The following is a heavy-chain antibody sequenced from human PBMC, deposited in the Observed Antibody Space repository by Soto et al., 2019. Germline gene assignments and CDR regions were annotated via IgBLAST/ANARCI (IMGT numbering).Heavy chain of an antibody. CDR3: ARESGEWLAPVVDV. D-gene: IGHD6-19*01. Sequence: QVQLVESGGGVVQPGRSLSLSCAASGFTFSSCDMHWVRQAPGKGLEWVAVISKDGGKKIYADSVKGRFNISRDNSKNTLYLQMKGLGAEDTAVYYCARESGEWLAPVVDVWGQGTTVTVS. J-gene: IGHJ6*02. CDR1: GFTFSSCD. V-gene: IGHV3-30*03. CDR2: ISKDGGKK.